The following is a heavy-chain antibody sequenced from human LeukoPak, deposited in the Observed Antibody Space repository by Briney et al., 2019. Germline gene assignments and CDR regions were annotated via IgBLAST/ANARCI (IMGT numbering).Heavy chain of an antibody. J-gene: IGHJ4*02. D-gene: IGHD2-2*01. V-gene: IGHV1-69*05. CDR1: GGTFSSYA. Sequence: ASVKVSCKASGGTFSSYAISWVRQAPGQGLEWMGGIIPIFGTANYAQKFQGRVTITTDESTSTAYMELSSLRSEDTAVYYCARDHCSSTSCDSWGQGTLVTVSS. CDR2: IIPIFGTA. CDR3: ARDHCSSTSCDS.